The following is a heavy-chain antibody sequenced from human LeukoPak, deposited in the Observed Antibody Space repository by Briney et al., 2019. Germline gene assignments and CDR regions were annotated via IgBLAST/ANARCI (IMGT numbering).Heavy chain of an antibody. CDR1: GFTFSSYA. CDR2: ISGSGGST. Sequence: PGGSLRLSCAASGFTFSSYAMSWVRQAPGKVLEWVSAISGSGGSTYYADSVKGRFTISRDNSKNTLYLQMNSLRAEDTAVYYCAKDFYYDSSGYFPLFDYWGQGTLVTVSS. J-gene: IGHJ4*02. D-gene: IGHD3-22*01. CDR3: AKDFYYDSSGYFPLFDY. V-gene: IGHV3-23*01.